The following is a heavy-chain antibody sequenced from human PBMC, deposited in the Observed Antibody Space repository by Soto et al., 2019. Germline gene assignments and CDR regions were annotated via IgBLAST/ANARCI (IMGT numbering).Heavy chain of an antibody. CDR1: GFSLSTTGVG. CDR2: IYWDNDK. V-gene: IGHV2-5*02. CDR3: ARSLWFGELH. D-gene: IGHD3-10*01. Sequence: QITLKESGPTLVKPTQTLTLTCSFSGFSLSTTGVGVGWIRQSPGKALEWLAIIYWDNDKRYSPSLKSRVTITKATSKKQVVLTVTNMDPVDTGTYYCARSLWFGELHWGQGALVTVSS. J-gene: IGHJ4*02.